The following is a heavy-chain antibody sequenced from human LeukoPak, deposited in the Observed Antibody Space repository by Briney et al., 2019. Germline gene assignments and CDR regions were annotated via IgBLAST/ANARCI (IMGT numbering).Heavy chain of an antibody. Sequence: GGSLRLSCTASGFTFTNSAMSWVRQAPGKGLEWVSAISGSGGSTYYADSVKGRFTISRDNSKNTLYLQMSSLRAEDTAIYYSANVDDYADYAIYYYYYGMDVWGQGTTVTVSS. V-gene: IGHV3-23*01. CDR2: ISGSGGST. CDR1: GFTFTNSA. D-gene: IGHD4-17*01. J-gene: IGHJ6*02. CDR3: ANVDDYADYAIYYYYYGMDV.